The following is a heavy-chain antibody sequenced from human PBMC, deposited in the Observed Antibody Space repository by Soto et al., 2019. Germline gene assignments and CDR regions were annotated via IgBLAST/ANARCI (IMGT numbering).Heavy chain of an antibody. V-gene: IGHV4-4*02. CDR1: GGSISSSNW. CDR2: IYHSGST. J-gene: IGHJ5*02. Sequence: SETLSLTCAVSGGSISSSNWWSWVRQPPGKGLEWIGEIYHSGSTNYNPSLKSRVTISVDKSKNQFSLKLSSVTAADTAVYYCARDRVRRPGYDILTGYLDPWGQGTLVTVSS. CDR3: ARDRVRRPGYDILTGYLDP. D-gene: IGHD3-9*01.